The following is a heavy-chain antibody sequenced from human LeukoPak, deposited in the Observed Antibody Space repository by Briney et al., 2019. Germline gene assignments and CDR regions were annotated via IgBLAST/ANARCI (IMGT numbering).Heavy chain of an antibody. CDR1: GDSASSISYY. Sequence: KPSETLSLTSTVFGDSASSISYYWGWIRQPPGRGLEWIGSVYYSGSTYYSPSLSSRVTISLDTSKNQFSLKLSSVTAADTAVYYCARDGTSSDEDNWFDPWGQGILVTVSS. V-gene: IGHV4-39*07. J-gene: IGHJ5*02. CDR3: ARDGTSSDEDNWFDP. CDR2: VYYSGST. D-gene: IGHD2-2*01.